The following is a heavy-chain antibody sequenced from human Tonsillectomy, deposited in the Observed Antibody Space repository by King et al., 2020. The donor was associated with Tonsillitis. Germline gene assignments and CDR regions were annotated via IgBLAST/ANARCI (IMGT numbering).Heavy chain of an antibody. Sequence: VQLVESGGGLVQPGGSLRLSCAASGFILRSYWMHWVRQAPGKGLVWVSRINTDGSSTNYADSVKGRFTISRDNAKNTLYLQMNSLRAEDTAVYYCVRAAYICSVYYLDNWGQGTLVTVSS. V-gene: IGHV3-74*01. CDR2: INTDGSST. D-gene: IGHD3-9*01. CDR3: VRAAYICSVYYLDN. J-gene: IGHJ4*02. CDR1: GFILRSYW.